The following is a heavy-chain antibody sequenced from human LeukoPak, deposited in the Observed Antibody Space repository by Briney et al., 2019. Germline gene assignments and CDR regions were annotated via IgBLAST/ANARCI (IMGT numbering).Heavy chain of an antibody. CDR3: AKSGSGWYSFQLNL. Sequence: PGGSLRLSCAASGFTFSSYAMHWVRQAPGKGLEWVAVISYDGSNKYYADSVKGRFTISRDNSKNTLYLQMNSLRAEDTAVYHCAKSGSGWYSFQLNLWGQGTLVTVSS. J-gene: IGHJ5*02. CDR1: GFTFSSYA. D-gene: IGHD6-19*01. CDR2: ISYDGSNK. V-gene: IGHV3-30-3*02.